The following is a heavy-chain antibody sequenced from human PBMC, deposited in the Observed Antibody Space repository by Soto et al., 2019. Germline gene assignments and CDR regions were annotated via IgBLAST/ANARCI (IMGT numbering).Heavy chain of an antibody. CDR3: ARVMDIVVVPAAPPYYYYGMDV. CDR1: GFTFSSYS. J-gene: IGHJ6*02. Sequence: PVGSLRLSCAASGFTFSSYSMNWVSQAPGKGLEWVSSISSSSSYINYADSVKGRFTISRDNAKNSLYLQMNSLRAEDTDVYYCARVMDIVVVPAAPPYYYYGMDVWGQGTTVTVSS. V-gene: IGHV3-21*01. CDR2: ISSSSSYI. D-gene: IGHD2-2*03.